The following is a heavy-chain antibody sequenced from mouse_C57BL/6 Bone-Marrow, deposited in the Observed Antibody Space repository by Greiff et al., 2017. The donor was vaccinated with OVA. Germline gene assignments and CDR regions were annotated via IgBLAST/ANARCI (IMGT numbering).Heavy chain of an antibody. CDR1: GFTFSSYA. CDR3: TRILDAMDY. Sequence: EVKLVESGEGLVKPGGSLKLSCAASGFTFSSYAMSWVRQTPEKRLEWVAYISSGGDYIYYADTVKGRFTIVRDNARNTLYMQMSRLKSEDTAMYYCTRILDAMDYWGQGTSVTVSS. J-gene: IGHJ4*01. CDR2: ISSGGDYI. V-gene: IGHV5-9-1*02. D-gene: IGHD1-1*01.